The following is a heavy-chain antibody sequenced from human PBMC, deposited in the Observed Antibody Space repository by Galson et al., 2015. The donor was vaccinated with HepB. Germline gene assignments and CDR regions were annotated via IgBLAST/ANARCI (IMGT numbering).Heavy chain of an antibody. CDR2: IIPIFGTA. J-gene: IGHJ5*02. V-gene: IGHV1-69*13. D-gene: IGHD1-1*01. CDR1: GGTFSSYA. Sequence: VKVSCKASGGTFSSYAISWVRQAPGQGLEWMGGIIPIFGTANYAQKFQGRVTITADESTSTAYMELSSLRSEDTAVYYCARGPTTGGWFDPWGQGTLVTVSS. CDR3: ARGPTTGGWFDP.